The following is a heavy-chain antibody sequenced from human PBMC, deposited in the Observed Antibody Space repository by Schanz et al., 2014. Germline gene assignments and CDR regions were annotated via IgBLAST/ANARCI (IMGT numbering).Heavy chain of an antibody. CDR3: ARPLGPNYYYYGLDV. V-gene: IGHV3-74*01. Sequence: VQLVESGGGVVQPGRSLRLSCAASGFTFRSHGMHWVRQAPGKGLVWVSRINSDGSTTIYADSVKGRFTISRDNAKNTLYLQMNSLRAEDTAVYYCARPLGPNYYYYGLDVWGQGTTVTVSS. CDR2: INSDGSTT. CDR1: GFTFRSHG. J-gene: IGHJ6*02.